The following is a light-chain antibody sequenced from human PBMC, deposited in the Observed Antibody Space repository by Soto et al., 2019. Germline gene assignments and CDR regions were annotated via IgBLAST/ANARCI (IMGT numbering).Light chain of an antibody. J-gene: IGKJ1*01. CDR1: QSISSTY. CDR2: GIS. Sequence: EIVWTQSPGTLSLSPGERATLSCRASQSISSTYLAWYQQKPGQAPRLLIYGISSRATGIPDRFIGRGSGTXXXXXXXRLEXEDXXXXXXXQYGRSRTFGQGTKVEIK. V-gene: IGKV3-20*01. CDR3: XQYGRSRT.